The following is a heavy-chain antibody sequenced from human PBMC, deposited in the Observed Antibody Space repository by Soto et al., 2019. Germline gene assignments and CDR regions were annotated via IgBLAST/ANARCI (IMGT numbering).Heavy chain of an antibody. CDR2: MYYNGGT. V-gene: IGHV4-59*01. Sequence: SETLSLTCIVSGGSISSYYWSWIRQPPGKGLEWIGYMYYNGGTNYNPSLRSRITISGDTSKTQFSLRLISVTAADTAVYYCARARGFDGGATSCRDLDGFDIWGQGAMVTVSS. J-gene: IGHJ3*02. CDR1: GGSISSYY. CDR3: ARARGFDGGATSCRDLDGFDI. D-gene: IGHD2-2*01.